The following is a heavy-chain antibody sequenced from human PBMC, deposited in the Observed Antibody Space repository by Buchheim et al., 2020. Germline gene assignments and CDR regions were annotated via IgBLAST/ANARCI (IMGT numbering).Heavy chain of an antibody. CDR2: LSNSGRAK. CDR3: AKDPTGAPSGPMDN. J-gene: IGHJ4*02. V-gene: IGHV3-23*01. Sequence: EVQLLESGGALVQPGGSLRLSCTASGFTFSTYAMIWVRQAPGKGLEWVSSLSNSGRAKYYAGSVTGRFTVSRDNSQNTAYLQMNSLKVDDTAVYYRAKDPTGAPSGPMDNWGQGTL. D-gene: IGHD1-14*01. CDR1: GFTFSTYA.